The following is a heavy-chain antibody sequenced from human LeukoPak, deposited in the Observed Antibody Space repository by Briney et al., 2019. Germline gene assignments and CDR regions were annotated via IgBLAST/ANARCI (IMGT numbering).Heavy chain of an antibody. CDR2: IKEDGSQK. Sequence: GGSLRLSCAASGFTFSSYWMSWVRQAPGKGLEWVANIKEDGSQKYYVDSVKGRFTISRDNAKNSLYLQMNSLRAEDTAVYYCARDPNHYLYDSSGYSDYWGQGTLVTVSS. CDR1: GFTFSSYW. V-gene: IGHV3-7*01. D-gene: IGHD3-22*01. CDR3: ARDPNHYLYDSSGYSDY. J-gene: IGHJ4*02.